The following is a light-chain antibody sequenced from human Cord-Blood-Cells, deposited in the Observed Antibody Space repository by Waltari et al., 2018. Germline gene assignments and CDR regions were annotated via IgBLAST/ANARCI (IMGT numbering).Light chain of an antibody. V-gene: IGLV1-51*01. CDR3: GTWDSSLSAGV. CDR1: SSTFVTHY. CDR2: DNN. J-gene: IGLJ3*02. Sequence: VLTQPPSVSAAPGQQVTISCSGSSSTFVTHYLSLYQQLPGSAPKLLIYDNNKRPSGIPDRFSGSKSGTSATLGITGLQTGDEADYYCGTWDSSLSAGVFGGGTKLTVL.